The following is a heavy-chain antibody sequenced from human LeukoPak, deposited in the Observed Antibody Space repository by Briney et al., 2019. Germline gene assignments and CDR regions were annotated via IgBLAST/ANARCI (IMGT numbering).Heavy chain of an antibody. D-gene: IGHD5-12*01. CDR2: FDPEDGET. V-gene: IGHV1-24*01. CDR1: GYTLTELS. J-gene: IGHJ4*02. CDR3: ATQSSKVATTPY. Sequence: ASVKVSCKVSGYTLTELSMHWVRQAPGKGLEWMGGFDPEDGETIYAQKFQGRVTMTEDTSTDTAYIELSSLRSEDTAVYYCATQSSKVATTPYWGQGTLVTVSS.